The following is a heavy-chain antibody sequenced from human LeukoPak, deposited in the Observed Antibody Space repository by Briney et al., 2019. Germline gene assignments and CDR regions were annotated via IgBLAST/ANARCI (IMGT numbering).Heavy chain of an antibody. CDR3: AKLGGHPLHNYYVGV. D-gene: IGHD3-16*01. CDR1: GFTFSSYA. V-gene: IGHV3-23*01. J-gene: IGHJ6*03. Sequence: GGSLTLSCAASGFTFSSYAMSWVRQAPGKGLEWVSGILDSGYSTYYANSVKGRFTISRDNPNNTLYLQMNSLRAEDTAVYYCAKLGGHPLHNYYVGVWGKGTTVAVSS. CDR2: ILDSGYST.